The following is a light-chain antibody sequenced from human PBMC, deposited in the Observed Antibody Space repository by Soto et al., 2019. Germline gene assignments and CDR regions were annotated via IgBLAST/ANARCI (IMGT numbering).Light chain of an antibody. J-gene: IGKJ2*01. CDR3: HQSGSSFYT. CDR2: GAS. Sequence: EIVLTQSPGTLSLSPGERATLSCRASQSVSSAYFAWYQQIPGQAPRLLIYGASSRATGIPDRFSGSGSGTDFTFTISGLEPEGLAVSYGHQSGSSFYTFGQGTKLEIK. CDR1: QSVSSAY. V-gene: IGKV3-20*01.